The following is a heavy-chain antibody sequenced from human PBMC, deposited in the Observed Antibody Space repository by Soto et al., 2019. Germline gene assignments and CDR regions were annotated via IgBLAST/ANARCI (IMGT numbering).Heavy chain of an antibody. J-gene: IGHJ6*02. V-gene: IGHV6-1*01. CDR1: GDSVSSNSAA. D-gene: IGHD5-12*01. Sequence: PSQTLSLTCAISGDSVSSNSAAWNWIRQSPSRGLEWLGRTYYRSKWYNDYAVSVKSRITINPDTSKNQFSLQLNSVTPEDTAVYYCASERWLQSPYYYYGMDVWGQGTTVTVSS. CDR3: ASERWLQSPYYYYGMDV. CDR2: TYYRSKWYN.